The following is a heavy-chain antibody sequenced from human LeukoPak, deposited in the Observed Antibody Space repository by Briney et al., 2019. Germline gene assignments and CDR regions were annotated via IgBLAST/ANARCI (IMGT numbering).Heavy chain of an antibody. CDR1: GFTFSSYA. J-gene: IGHJ4*02. D-gene: IGHD3-3*01. V-gene: IGHV3-23*03. CDR2: IYSGGST. Sequence: GGSLRLSCAASGFTFSSYAMHWVRQAPGKGLEWVSVIYSGGSTYYADSVKGRFTIFRDNSKNTLYLQMNSLRAEDTAVYYCAKDKEASYDFWSGYVHWGQGTLVTVSS. CDR3: AKDKEASYDFWSGYVH.